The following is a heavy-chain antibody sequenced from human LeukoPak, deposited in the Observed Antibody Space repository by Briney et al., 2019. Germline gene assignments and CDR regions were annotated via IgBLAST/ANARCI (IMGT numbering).Heavy chain of an antibody. CDR1: GFSFSSYA. J-gene: IGHJ6*03. Sequence: GGSLRLSCVASGFSFSSYAMNWVRQGAGKGLEWVSGIVGSDDSTYHADSVRGRFTISRDNSKNTLYLHMNSLSGEDTAVYYCARGRRTHFHYYNYMDVWGKGTAVTVSS. V-gene: IGHV3-23*01. CDR3: ARGRRTHFHYYNYMDV. D-gene: IGHD3-3*02. CDR2: IVGSDDST.